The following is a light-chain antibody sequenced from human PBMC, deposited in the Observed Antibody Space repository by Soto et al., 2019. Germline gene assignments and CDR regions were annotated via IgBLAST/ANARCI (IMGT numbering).Light chain of an antibody. V-gene: IGKV3-20*01. J-gene: IGKJ1*01. CDR1: QSVSSSS. CDR3: QQYGSSPET. CDR2: GAS. Sequence: IVLTQSPGTLSLSPGERATLSCRASQSVSSSSLAWYQQKPGQAPRLLIYGASSRATGIPDRFSGSGSGTDFTLTISGLEPEDFAVYYCQQYGSSPETFGQGTKVKSN.